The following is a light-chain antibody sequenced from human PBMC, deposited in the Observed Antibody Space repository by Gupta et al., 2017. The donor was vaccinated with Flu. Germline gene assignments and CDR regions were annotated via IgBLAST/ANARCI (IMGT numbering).Light chain of an antibody. J-gene: IGLJ2*01. V-gene: IGLV1-47*01. Sequence: QSVLPQPPPASGTPGQRVTISCSGSSSNIGNNYVYWYRHLPGTAPKILIYRNNQRPSGVPDRFSGSKSGTSASLAISGLRSEDEADYYCATWDDSLSGLVFGGGTKLTVL. CDR1: SSNIGNNY. CDR2: RNN. CDR3: ATWDDSLSGLV.